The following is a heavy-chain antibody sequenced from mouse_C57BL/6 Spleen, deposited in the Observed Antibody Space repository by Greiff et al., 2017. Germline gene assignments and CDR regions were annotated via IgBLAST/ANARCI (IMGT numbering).Heavy chain of an antibody. V-gene: IGHV1-7*01. J-gene: IGHJ4*01. CDR1: GYTFTSYW. CDR2: INPSSGYT. CDR3: AKGSYEAMDY. Sequence: VPLQQSGAELAKPGASVKLSCKASGYTFTSYWMHWVKQRPGQGLEWIGYINPSSGYTKYNQKFKDKATLTADKSSSTAYMQLSSLTYEVSAVYNCAKGSYEAMDYWGQGTSVTVSS. D-gene: IGHD1-1*02.